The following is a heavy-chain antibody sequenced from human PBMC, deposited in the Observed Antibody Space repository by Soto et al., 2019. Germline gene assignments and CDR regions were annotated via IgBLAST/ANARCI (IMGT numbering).Heavy chain of an antibody. V-gene: IGHV3-23*01. D-gene: IGHD5-12*01. CDR3: VRDASSGYSGWWDP. CDR1: GFPFSSYA. J-gene: IGHJ5*02. CDR2: ISGSGGRT. Sequence: GGSLRLSFAASGFPFSSYAMSWVRQAPGKWLEWVSAISGSGGRTYYADSVKGRFTISRDNSKNTLYMQMKSLRSDDTAVYYCVRDASSGYSGWWDPWGQGTLVTVYS.